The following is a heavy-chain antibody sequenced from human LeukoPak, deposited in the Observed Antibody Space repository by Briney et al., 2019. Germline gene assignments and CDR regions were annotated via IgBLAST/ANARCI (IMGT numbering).Heavy chain of an antibody. Sequence: GGSLRLSCAASGVTFSSYSMNWVRQAPGKGLEWVSSISSSSSYIYYADSVKGRFTISRDNAKNSLYLQMNSLRAEDTAVYYCARGSSSWSQGFDYWGQGTLVTVSS. D-gene: IGHD6-13*01. CDR1: GVTFSSYS. CDR3: ARGSSSWSQGFDY. J-gene: IGHJ4*02. CDR2: ISSSSSYI. V-gene: IGHV3-21*01.